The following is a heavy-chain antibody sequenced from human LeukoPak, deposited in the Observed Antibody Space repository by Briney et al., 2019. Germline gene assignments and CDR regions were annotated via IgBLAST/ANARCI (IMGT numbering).Heavy chain of an antibody. Sequence: GRSLRLSCAASGFTFDDYAMHWVRQAPGKGLEWVSGISWNSGSIGYADSVKGRFTISRDNAKNSLYLQMNSLRAEDMALYYCAKSGHSYGQGAFDIWGQGTMVTVSS. J-gene: IGHJ3*02. D-gene: IGHD5-18*01. CDR2: ISWNSGSI. CDR3: AKSGHSYGQGAFDI. V-gene: IGHV3-9*03. CDR1: GFTFDDYA.